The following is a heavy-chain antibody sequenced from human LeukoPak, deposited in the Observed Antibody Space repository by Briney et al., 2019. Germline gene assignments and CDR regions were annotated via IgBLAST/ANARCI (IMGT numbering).Heavy chain of an antibody. CDR3: ARVGYYENSGYYEY. D-gene: IGHD3-22*01. Sequence: ASVKVSCTASGYTLTDYYMHWVRQAPGQGLEWMGRINPNSGGTNYAQKFQGRVTMTRDTSISTVYMELSRLRSDDTAVYYCARVGYYENSGYYEYWGQGTLVTVSS. CDR2: INPNSGGT. V-gene: IGHV1-2*06. J-gene: IGHJ4*02. CDR1: GYTLTDYY.